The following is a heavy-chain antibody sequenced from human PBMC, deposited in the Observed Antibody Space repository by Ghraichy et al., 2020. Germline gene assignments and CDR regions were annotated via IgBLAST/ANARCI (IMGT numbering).Heavy chain of an antibody. V-gene: IGHV3-7*01. D-gene: IGHD3-16*02. Sequence: GGSLRLSCAASGFTFSNYRMTWVRQAPGKGLEWVANIKSDGSEKYFVDSVKGRFTISRDNAENSLYLQMNSLRAEDTAVYYCARCYDSIWGSYPLNYWGQGTLVIVSS. CDR3: ARCYDSIWGSYPLNY. J-gene: IGHJ4*02. CDR2: IKSDGSEK. CDR1: GFTFSNYR.